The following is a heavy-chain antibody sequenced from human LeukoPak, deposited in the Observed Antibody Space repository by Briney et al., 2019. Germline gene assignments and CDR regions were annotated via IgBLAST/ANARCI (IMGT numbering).Heavy chain of an antibody. J-gene: IGHJ6*03. V-gene: IGHV3-7*01. D-gene: IGHD3-10*01. CDR1: GFTFSSYW. CDR3: ARDHRGSGSRYYYYYMDV. CDR2: INQDGSKE. Sequence: GGSLRLSCAASGFTFSSYWMTWVRLAPGKGLEWVANINQDGSKENYVDSVKGRFTISRDNAKNSLHLQMNSLRAEDTAVYYCARDHRGSGSRYYYYYMDVWGKGTTVTISS.